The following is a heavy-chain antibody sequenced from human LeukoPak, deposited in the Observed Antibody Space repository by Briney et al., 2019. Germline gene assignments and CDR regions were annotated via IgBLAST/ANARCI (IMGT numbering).Heavy chain of an antibody. CDR3: ARIPREGYGDYSFDY. CDR1: GFTFRTSP. V-gene: IGHV3-30*04. CDR2: ISYDGKIK. D-gene: IGHD4-17*01. J-gene: IGHJ4*02. Sequence: GGSLRLSCAASGFTFRTSPMHWVRQAPGKGLEWVAVISYDGKIKVYADSVKGRFTISRDIAKNMLYLEMNSLRTEDTAVYYCARIPREGYGDYSFDYWGQGTLVTVSS.